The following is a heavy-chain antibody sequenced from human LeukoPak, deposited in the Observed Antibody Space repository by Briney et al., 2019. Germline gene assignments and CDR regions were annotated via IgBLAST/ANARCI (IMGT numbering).Heavy chain of an antibody. V-gene: IGHV4-59*12. J-gene: IGHJ4*02. D-gene: IGHD3-10*01. CDR3: ARRLWFGELGYFDY. Sequence: SETLSLTCTVSGGSISSYYWSWIRQPPGKGLEWIGYIYYSGSTNYNPSLKSRVTISVDKSKNQFSLKLSSVTAADTAVYYCARRLWFGELGYFDYWGQGTLVTVSS. CDR2: IYYSGST. CDR1: GGSISSYY.